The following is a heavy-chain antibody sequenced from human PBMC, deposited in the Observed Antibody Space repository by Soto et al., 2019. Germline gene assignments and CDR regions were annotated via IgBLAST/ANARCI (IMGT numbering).Heavy chain of an antibody. Sequence: QVQLVQSGAEVKKPGASVKVSCKASGYTFTSYAMHWVRQAPGQRLEWMGWINAGNGNTKYSQKFQGRVTITRDTSASTADMELSSLRSEDTAVYYCARWGTLEAAAGIDYWGQGTLVTVSS. CDR1: GYTFTSYA. D-gene: IGHD6-13*01. V-gene: IGHV1-3*01. J-gene: IGHJ4*02. CDR2: INAGNGNT. CDR3: ARWGTLEAAAGIDY.